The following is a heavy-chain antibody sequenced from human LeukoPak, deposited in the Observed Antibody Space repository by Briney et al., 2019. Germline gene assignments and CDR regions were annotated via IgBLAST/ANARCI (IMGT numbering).Heavy chain of an antibody. V-gene: IGHV4-59*01. CDR1: GGSISSYY. Sequence: SETLSLTCPVSGGSISSYYWGSTRQPPGEGLEWNGYIYYSGSTNYNPSLKSRVTISVDTSKNQFSLKLSSVTAADTAGYYCARGGNYYYYYMDVWGKGATVTVSS. CDR2: IYYSGST. J-gene: IGHJ6*03. CDR3: ARGGNYYYYYMDV.